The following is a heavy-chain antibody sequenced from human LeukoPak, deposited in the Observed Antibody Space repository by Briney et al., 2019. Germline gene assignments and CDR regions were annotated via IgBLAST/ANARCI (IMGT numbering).Heavy chain of an antibody. CDR1: GGTFTSYT. J-gene: IGHJ4*02. CDR3: ATDQSLDY. V-gene: IGHV1-69*02. CDR2: IITILGIA. Sequence: SVKVSCKASGGTFTSYTISWVRQAPGQGLEWMGRIITILGIANYAQKFQGRVTITADKSTSTAYMELSSLRSEDTAVYYCATDQSLDYWGQGTLVTVSS.